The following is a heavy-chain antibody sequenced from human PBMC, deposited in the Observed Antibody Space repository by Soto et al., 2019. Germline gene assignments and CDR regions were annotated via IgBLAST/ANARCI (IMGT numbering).Heavy chain of an antibody. Sequence: SGPTLVNPTQTLTLTCTFSGFSLSTSGVGVGWIRQPPGKALEWLALIYWNDDKRYSPSLKSRLTITKDTSKNQVVLTMTSMDPVDTATYYCAHRVTYYYDSSGYYWFDPWGQGTQVTVSS. CDR2: IYWNDDK. CDR3: AHRVTYYYDSSGYYWFDP. CDR1: GFSLSTSGVG. V-gene: IGHV2-5*01. J-gene: IGHJ5*02. D-gene: IGHD3-22*01.